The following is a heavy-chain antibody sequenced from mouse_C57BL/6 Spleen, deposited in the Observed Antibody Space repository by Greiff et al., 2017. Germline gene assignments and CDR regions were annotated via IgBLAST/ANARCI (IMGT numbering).Heavy chain of an antibody. CDR1: GYSITSGYY. CDR3: AREGSSYAWFAY. CDR2: ISYDGSN. V-gene: IGHV3-6*01. J-gene: IGHJ3*01. Sequence: EVKVEESGPGLVKPSQSLSLTCSVTGYSITSGYYWNWIRQFPGNKLEWMGYISYDGSNNYNPSLKNRISITRDTSKNQFFLKLNAVTTEDTATYYCAREGSSYAWFAYWGQGTLVTVSA. D-gene: IGHD1-1*01.